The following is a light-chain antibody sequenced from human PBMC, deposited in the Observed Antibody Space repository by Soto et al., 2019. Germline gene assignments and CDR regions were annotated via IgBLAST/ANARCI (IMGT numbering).Light chain of an antibody. CDR1: SSDVGGYNY. Sequence: QSALTQPASVSGSPGQSITISCTGTSSDVGGYNYVSWYQQHPGKAPKLMIYDVSNRPSGVSNRFSGSKSGNTASLTISGLQAEDAADYYCSSYTSSSTDVVFGGGTKLTVL. V-gene: IGLV2-14*01. CDR3: SSYTSSSTDVV. CDR2: DVS. J-gene: IGLJ2*01.